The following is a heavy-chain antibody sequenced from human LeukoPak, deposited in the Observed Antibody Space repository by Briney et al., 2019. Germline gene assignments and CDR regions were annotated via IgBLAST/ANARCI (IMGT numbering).Heavy chain of an antibody. D-gene: IGHD3-22*01. Sequence: GGSLRLSCAASGFTFSNYAMYWVRQAPGRGLEYVSAISTNGGSTDHANSVKGRFTISRDNSDNRVFLQMGTLRAEDMAVYYCARGGYYDSSGSFDYWGQGILVTVSS. J-gene: IGHJ4*02. CDR1: GFTFSNYA. CDR3: ARGGYYDSSGSFDY. CDR2: ISTNGGST. V-gene: IGHV3-64*01.